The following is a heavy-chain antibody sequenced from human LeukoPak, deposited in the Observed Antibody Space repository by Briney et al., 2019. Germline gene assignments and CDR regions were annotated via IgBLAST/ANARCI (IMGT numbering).Heavy chain of an antibody. V-gene: IGHV3-21*06. CDR2: ISPDGETT. D-gene: IGHD3-10*01. CDR1: GFTFSSIS. J-gene: IGHJ4*02. Sequence: GGSLRLSCEAFGFTFSSISMNWVRQAPGKGLEWVSSISPDGETTYHADSVKGRLTTSRDNAKSSLYLQMNSLRAEDTALYYCTRDLPVPSLVRGIIIYGLIVYWGQGTLVTVSS. CDR3: TRDLPVPSLVRGIIIYGLIVY.